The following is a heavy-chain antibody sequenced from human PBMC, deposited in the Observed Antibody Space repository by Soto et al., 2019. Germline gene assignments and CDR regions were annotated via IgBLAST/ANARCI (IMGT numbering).Heavy chain of an antibody. D-gene: IGHD3-3*01. J-gene: IGHJ6*02. Sequence: GASVKVSCKASGYTFTSYGISWVRQAPGQGLEWMGWISAYNGNTNYAQKLQGRVTMTTDTSTSTAYMELRSLRADDTAVYYCARDASYYSLWSGYYPSRNGMDVWGQGTTVTVSS. CDR3: ARDASYYSLWSGYYPSRNGMDV. V-gene: IGHV1-18*01. CDR1: GYTFTSYG. CDR2: ISAYNGNT.